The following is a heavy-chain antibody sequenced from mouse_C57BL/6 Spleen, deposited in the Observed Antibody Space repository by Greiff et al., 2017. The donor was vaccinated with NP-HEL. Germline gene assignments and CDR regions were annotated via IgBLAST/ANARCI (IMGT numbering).Heavy chain of an antibody. CDR2: IYPGSGST. CDR1: GYTFTSYW. CDR3: ARGSSGYAMDY. Sequence: QVQLQQPGAELVKPGASVKLSCKASGYTFTSYWITWVKQRPGQGLEWIGDIYPGSGSTNYNEKFKSKATMTVDTSSSTAYMQLSSLTSEDSAVNCCARGSSGYAMDYWGQGTSVTVSS. V-gene: IGHV1-55*01. D-gene: IGHD3-2*02. J-gene: IGHJ4*01.